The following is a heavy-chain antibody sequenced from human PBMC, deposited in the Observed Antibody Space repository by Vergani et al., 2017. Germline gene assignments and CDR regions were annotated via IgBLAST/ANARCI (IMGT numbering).Heavy chain of an antibody. CDR2: IGYDGRIK. J-gene: IGHJ4*02. CDR3: AKDGRENSDYGYFDY. Sequence: QVQLVETGGGVVQPGGSLRLYCATSGFSFNTYGAHWVRQAPGKGLEWVAFIGYDGRIKYNVDSVKGRFTISRATSKKTLSLQMRSLRADDTAVYYCAKDGRENSDYGYFDYWGQGTLVTVSS. D-gene: IGHD4-17*01. V-gene: IGHV3-30*02. CDR1: GFSFNTYG.